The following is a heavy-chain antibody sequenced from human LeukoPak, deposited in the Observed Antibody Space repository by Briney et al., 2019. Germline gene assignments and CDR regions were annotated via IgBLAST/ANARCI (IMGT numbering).Heavy chain of an antibody. D-gene: IGHD2-2*01. J-gene: IGHJ5*02. CDR2: IWYDGSNK. V-gene: IGHV3-33*01. CDR3: ARDRGYCSSTSCRMVDWFDP. Sequence: PGGSLRLSCAASGFTFSSYGMHWVRQAPGKGLEWVAVIWYDGSNKYYADSVKGRFTISRDSSKNTLYLQMNSLRAEDTAVYYCARDRGYCSSTSCRMVDWFDPWGQGTLVTVSS. CDR1: GFTFSSYG.